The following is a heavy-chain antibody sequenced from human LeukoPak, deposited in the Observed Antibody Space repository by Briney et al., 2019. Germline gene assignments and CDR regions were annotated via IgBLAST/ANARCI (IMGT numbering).Heavy chain of an antibody. CDR3: ANNPRGARGYYFDY. V-gene: IGHV3-53*01. CDR2: IYSGGNT. D-gene: IGHD1-14*01. J-gene: IGHJ4*02. CDR1: GFTFSSYS. Sequence: GGSLRLSCAASGFTFSSYSMNWVRQAPGKGLEWVSVIYSGGNTYYADSVKGRFTISRDNSKNTLYLQMNSLRAEDTAVYYCANNPRGARGYYFDYWGQGTLVTVSS.